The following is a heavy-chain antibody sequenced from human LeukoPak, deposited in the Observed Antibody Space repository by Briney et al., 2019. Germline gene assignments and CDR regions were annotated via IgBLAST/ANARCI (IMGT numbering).Heavy chain of an antibody. CDR3: ARAGGYSHDPVDY. CDR2: IIPILGIA. Sequence: SVKVSCKASGGAFSSYTMSWVRQAPGQGLEWMGRIIPILGIANYAQKFQGRVTITADKSTSTAYMELSSLRSEDTAVYYCARAGGYSHDPVDYWGQGTLVTVSS. CDR1: GGAFSSYT. D-gene: IGHD5-18*01. J-gene: IGHJ4*02. V-gene: IGHV1-69*02.